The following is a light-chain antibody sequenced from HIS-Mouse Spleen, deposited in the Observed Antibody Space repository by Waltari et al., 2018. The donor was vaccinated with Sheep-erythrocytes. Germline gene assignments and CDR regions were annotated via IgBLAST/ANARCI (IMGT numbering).Light chain of an antibody. CDR2: EDS. CDR1: ALPKKY. J-gene: IGLJ3*02. Sequence: SYELTQPPSVSVSPGQTARITCSGDALPKKYAYWYQQKSGQAPVLVIYEDSKRPSGIPARFSGSTSWTMATLTISGAQVEDEADYCYSTDSSGNHWVFGGGTKLTVL. V-gene: IGLV3-10*01. CDR3: YSTDSSGNHWV.